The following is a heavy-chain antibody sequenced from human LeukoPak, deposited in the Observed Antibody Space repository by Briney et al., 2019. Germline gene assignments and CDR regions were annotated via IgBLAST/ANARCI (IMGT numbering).Heavy chain of an antibody. CDR1: GFTFSSYG. J-gene: IGHJ6*02. V-gene: IGHV3-33*01. Sequence: GGSLRLSCAASGFTFSSYGMHWVRQAQGKGLEWVAVIWYDGSNKYYADSVKGRFTISRDNSKNTLYLQMNSLRAEDTAVYYCARDGHYYDSSGYYNYGMDVWGQGTTVTVSS. CDR2: IWYDGSNK. D-gene: IGHD3-22*01. CDR3: ARDGHYYDSSGYYNYGMDV.